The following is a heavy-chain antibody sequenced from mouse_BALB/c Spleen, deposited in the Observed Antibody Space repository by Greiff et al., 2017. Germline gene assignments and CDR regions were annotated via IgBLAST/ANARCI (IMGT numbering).Heavy chain of an antibody. Sequence: QVQLQQSGPGLVAPSQSLSITCTVSGFSLNSYGVHWVRQPPGKGLEWLGVIWAGGSTNYNSALMSRLSISKDNSKSQVFLKMNSLQTDDTAMYYCARGYSAWFAYWGQGTLVTVSA. J-gene: IGHJ3*01. CDR2: IWAGGST. V-gene: IGHV2-9*02. D-gene: IGHD2-12*01. CDR3: ARGYSAWFAY. CDR1: GFSLNSYG.